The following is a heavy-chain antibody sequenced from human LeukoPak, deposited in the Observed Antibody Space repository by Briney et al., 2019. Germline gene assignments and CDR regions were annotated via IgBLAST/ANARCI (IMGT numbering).Heavy chain of an antibody. CDR1: GGSISSGGYY. CDR2: IYYSGST. Sequence: SETLSLTCTVSGGSISSGGYYWSWIRQHPGKGLEWIGYIYYSGSTYYNPSLKSRVTISVDTSKNQFSLKLSSVTAADTAVYYCARESSGYDDAFDIWGQGTMVTVSS. CDR3: ARESSGYDDAFDI. J-gene: IGHJ3*02. V-gene: IGHV4-30-4*08. D-gene: IGHD3-22*01.